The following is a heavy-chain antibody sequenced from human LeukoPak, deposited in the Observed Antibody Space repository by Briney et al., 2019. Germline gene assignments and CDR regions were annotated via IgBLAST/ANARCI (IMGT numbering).Heavy chain of an antibody. V-gene: IGHV3-69-1*01. CDR1: GFTFTSYT. CDR2: ITSSGSI. J-gene: IGHJ4*02. D-gene: IGHD2-21*02. Sequence: PGGSLRLSCAASGFTFTSYTMNWVRQAPRKGLEWVSSITSSGSISYSDSVKGRFAVSRDNAKNSLYPQMNSLRAEDTAVYYCAREVTWYYFDRWGQGTPVTVSS. CDR3: AREVTWYYFDR.